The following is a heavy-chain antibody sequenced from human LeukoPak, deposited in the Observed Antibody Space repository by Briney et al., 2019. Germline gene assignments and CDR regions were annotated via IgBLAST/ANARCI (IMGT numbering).Heavy chain of an antibody. V-gene: IGHV4-39*01. J-gene: IGHJ4*02. CDR1: GGSISSSSFY. CDR3: ARRGTGGRSVDC. D-gene: IGHD1-1*01. CDR2: IYSTGST. Sequence: SETLSLTCTVSGGSISSSSFYWGWIRQPPRKGLEWIGTIYSTGSTYYNPPLKSRVTISVDTSKNQFSLRLSSVTAADTAVYYCARRGTGGRSVDCWGQGTLVTVSS.